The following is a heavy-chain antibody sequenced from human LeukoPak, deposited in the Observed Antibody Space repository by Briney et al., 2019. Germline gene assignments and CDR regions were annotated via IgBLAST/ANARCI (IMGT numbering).Heavy chain of an antibody. CDR3: ARDLSSSYYFDY. CDR2: IYSGGST. D-gene: IGHD6-13*01. Sequence: PGGSLRLSCAASGFTVSSNYMSWVREAPGKGLEWVSVIYSGGSTYYADSVKGRFTISRANSKNTLYLQMNSLRAEDTAVYYCARDLSSSYYFDYWGQGTLVAVSS. V-gene: IGHV3-66*01. CDR1: GFTVSSNY. J-gene: IGHJ4*02.